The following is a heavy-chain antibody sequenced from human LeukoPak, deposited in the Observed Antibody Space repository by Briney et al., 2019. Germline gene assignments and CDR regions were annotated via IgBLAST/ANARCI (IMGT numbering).Heavy chain of an antibody. CDR3: ARDHGDYEGGWFDP. Sequence: SVKVSFKASGGTFSSYAISWVRQAPGQGLEWMGRIIPIFGTANYAQKFQGRVTITTNESTSTAYMELSSLRSEDTAVYYCARDHGDYEGGWFDPWGQGTLVTVSS. V-gene: IGHV1-69*05. D-gene: IGHD4-17*01. CDR1: GGTFSSYA. CDR2: IIPIFGTA. J-gene: IGHJ5*02.